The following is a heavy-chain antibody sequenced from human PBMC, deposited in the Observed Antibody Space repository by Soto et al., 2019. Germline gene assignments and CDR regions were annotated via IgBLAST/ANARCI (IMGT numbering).Heavy chain of an antibody. CDR1: GYTFTSYY. CDR2: INPITGGT. Sequence: ASVKVSCKASGYTFTSYYIHWVRQAPGQGLEWMGWINPITGGTNYVPKFQGRVTMTRDTSITKAYMELSRLRSDDTAVYYCARNYYDSSDRDYLDYWGQGTPVTVSS. V-gene: IGHV1-2*02. CDR3: ARNYYDSSDRDYLDY. J-gene: IGHJ4*02. D-gene: IGHD3-22*01.